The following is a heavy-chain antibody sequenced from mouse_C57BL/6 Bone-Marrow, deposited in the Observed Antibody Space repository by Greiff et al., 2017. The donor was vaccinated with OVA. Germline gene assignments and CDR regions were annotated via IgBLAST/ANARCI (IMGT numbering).Heavy chain of an antibody. CDR3: ARNGGLRPYAMDY. CDR1: GFSLTSYG. CDR2: IWRGGST. J-gene: IGHJ4*01. D-gene: IGHD2-4*01. V-gene: IGHV2-2*01. Sequence: VKLVESGPGLVQPSQSLSITCTVSGFSLTSYGVHWVRQSPGKGLEWLGVIWRGGSTDYNAAFISRLSISKDNSKSQVFFKMNSLQADDTAIYYCARNGGLRPYAMDYWGQGTSVTVSS.